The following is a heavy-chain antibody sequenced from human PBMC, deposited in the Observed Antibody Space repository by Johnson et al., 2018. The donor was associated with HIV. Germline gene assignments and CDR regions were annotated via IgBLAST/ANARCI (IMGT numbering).Heavy chain of an antibody. V-gene: IGHV3-23*04. D-gene: IGHD3-22*01. CDR1: GFTFSSYA. CDR3: AKGGSIVVIKDLSGAFDI. J-gene: IGHJ3*02. Sequence: VQLVESGGGVLRPGGSLRLSCATSGFTFSSYAMSWVRQAPGKGLEWVSYISSSGSTKYYADSVKGRFTISRDNSKNTLYLQMNSLRAEDTAVYYCAKGGSIVVIKDLSGAFDIWGQGTMVTVAS. CDR2: ISSSGSTK.